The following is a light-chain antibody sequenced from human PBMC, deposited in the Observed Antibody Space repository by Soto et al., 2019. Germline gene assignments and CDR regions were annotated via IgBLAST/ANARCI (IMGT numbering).Light chain of an antibody. J-gene: IGKJ2*01. CDR1: ESISGY. Sequence: DIPMTQFPSSLSASVGDRVTIICRASESISGYVSWYQQKPGKVPNLLIYAASSLQSGVPPRFSGSGSGTVFTLTISSVLPEDFASYFCQESHTSGTFGQGTKLE. V-gene: IGKV1-39*01. CDR3: QESHTSGT. CDR2: AAS.